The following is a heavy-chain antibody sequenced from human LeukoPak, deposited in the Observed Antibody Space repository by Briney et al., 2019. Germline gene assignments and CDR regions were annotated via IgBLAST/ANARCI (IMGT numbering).Heavy chain of an antibody. CDR2: IRYDGSNK. V-gene: IGHV3-30*02. CDR3: AKIRSNLGYCSSTSCRGDAFDI. D-gene: IGHD2-2*01. Sequence: GGSLRLSCAASGFTFSSYGMHWVRQAPGKGLEWVAFIRYDGSNKYYADSVKGRFTISRDNSKNTLYLQMNSLRAEDTAVYYCAKIRSNLGYCSSTSCRGDAFDIWGQGTMVTVSS. J-gene: IGHJ3*02. CDR1: GFTFSSYG.